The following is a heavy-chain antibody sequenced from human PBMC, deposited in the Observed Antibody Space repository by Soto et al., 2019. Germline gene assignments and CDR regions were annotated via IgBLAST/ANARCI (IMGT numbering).Heavy chain of an antibody. J-gene: IGHJ6*02. CDR2: ISSSSSYI. D-gene: IGHD6-13*01. CDR3: ARDVIAQQLVMRVHYYGMDV. V-gene: IGHV3-21*01. Sequence: EVQLVESGGGLVKPGGSLRLSCAASGFTFSSYSMNWVRQAPGKGLEWVSSISSSSSYIYYADSVKGRFTISRDNAKNSLYLQMNRLRAEDTAVYYCARDVIAQQLVMRVHYYGMDVWGQGTTVTVSS. CDR1: GFTFSSYS.